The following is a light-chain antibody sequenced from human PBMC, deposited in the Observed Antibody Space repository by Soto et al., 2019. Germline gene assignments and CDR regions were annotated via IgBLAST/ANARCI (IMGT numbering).Light chain of an antibody. CDR1: QTVGN. J-gene: IGKJ1*01. CDR2: GAS. CDR3: QQYGSSPRT. Sequence: IVMTQSPATLSVSPGERATLSCRASQTVGNLAWYQQKPGQAPRLLIYGASTRATGVPGRFSGSGSGTDFTLTISRLEPEDFEVYYCQQYGSSPRTFGQGTKVDIK. V-gene: IGKV3-20*01.